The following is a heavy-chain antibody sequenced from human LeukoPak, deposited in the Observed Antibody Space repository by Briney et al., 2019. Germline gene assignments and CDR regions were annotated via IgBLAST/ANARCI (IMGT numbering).Heavy chain of an antibody. Sequence: GSPRLSCAASGFTFSSYAMSCVCQAPRKGLEWVSALSNIGSSTSYADSVKGRFTISRDNSKNTLYLQMNSLRAEDTAVYYCAKLYTSRWYNDYWGDRSLVTVSS. V-gene: IGHV3-23*01. CDR3: AKLYTSRWYNDY. J-gene: IGHJ4*01. D-gene: IGHD6-13*01. CDR1: GFTFSSYA. CDR2: LSNIGSST.